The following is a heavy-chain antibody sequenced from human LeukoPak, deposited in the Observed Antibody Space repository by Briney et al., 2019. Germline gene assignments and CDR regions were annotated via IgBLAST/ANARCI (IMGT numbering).Heavy chain of an antibody. CDR2: INPNSGGT. Sequence: ASVKVSCKASGYTFTSYYMHWVRQAPGQGLEWMGWINPNSGGTNYAQKFQGRVTMTRDTSISTAYMELSRLRSDDTAVYYCARDVSSGWYFDFDYWGQGTLVTVSS. D-gene: IGHD6-19*01. V-gene: IGHV1-2*02. CDR3: ARDVSSGWYFDFDY. J-gene: IGHJ4*02. CDR1: GYTFTSYY.